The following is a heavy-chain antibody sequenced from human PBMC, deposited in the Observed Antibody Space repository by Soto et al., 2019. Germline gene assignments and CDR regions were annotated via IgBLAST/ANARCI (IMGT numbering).Heavy chain of an antibody. V-gene: IGHV3-7*01. CDR1: GFTFSDSW. CDR3: VRGGSNYAS. Sequence: EVHLVESGGGVVQPGGSLRLSCTASGFTFSDSWMTWVRQAPGKGLEWVARIKPDESEKKYADSVKGRFSISRDNAKNSMYLQMDSLRGEDTAVYYCVRGGSNYASWGQGTLVTVSS. J-gene: IGHJ5*02. CDR2: IKPDESEK. D-gene: IGHD4-4*01.